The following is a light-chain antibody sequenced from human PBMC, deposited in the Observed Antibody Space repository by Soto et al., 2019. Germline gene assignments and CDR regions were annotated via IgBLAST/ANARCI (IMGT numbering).Light chain of an antibody. J-gene: IGKJ5*01. CDR2: GAS. CDR3: QQYNNWPLT. CDR1: QSVSSN. V-gene: IGKV3-15*01. Sequence: EIVMTHSPATLSVSPGERATLSCRASQSVSSNLAWYQQKPGQAPRLLIHGASTRATGIPARFSGSGSGTEFTLTISSLQSEDFAVYYCQQYNNWPLTFGQGTRLEIK.